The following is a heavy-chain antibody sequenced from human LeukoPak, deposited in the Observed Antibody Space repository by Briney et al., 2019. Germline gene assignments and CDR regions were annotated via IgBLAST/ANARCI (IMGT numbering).Heavy chain of an antibody. J-gene: IGHJ4*02. D-gene: IGHD1-26*01. CDR2: IKSKTDGGTT. Sequence: GGSLRLSCAASGFTFSNAWMSWVRQAPGKGLEWVGRIKSKTDGGTTDYAAPVKGRFTISRDNAKNSLYLQMNSLRAEDTAVYYCARENSGSYFSLGDFDYWGQGTLVTVSS. CDR1: GFTFSNAW. CDR3: ARENSGSYFSLGDFDY. V-gene: IGHV3-15*01.